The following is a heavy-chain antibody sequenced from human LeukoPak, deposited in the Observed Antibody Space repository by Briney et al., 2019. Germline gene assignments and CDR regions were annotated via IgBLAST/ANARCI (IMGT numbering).Heavy chain of an antibody. CDR2: INEDGGER. CDR1: GLTFSTYW. CDR3: AKNGDRGAYCSGGSCYPYYYYYMDV. D-gene: IGHD2-15*01. Sequence: GGSLRLSCVASGLTFSTYWMTWVRQAPGKGLEWVASINEDGGERYYVDSVKGRFTISRDNAKNSLYLQMNSLRAEDTAIYYCAKNGDRGAYCSGGSCYPYYYYYMDVWGKGTTVTISS. J-gene: IGHJ6*03. V-gene: IGHV3-7*03.